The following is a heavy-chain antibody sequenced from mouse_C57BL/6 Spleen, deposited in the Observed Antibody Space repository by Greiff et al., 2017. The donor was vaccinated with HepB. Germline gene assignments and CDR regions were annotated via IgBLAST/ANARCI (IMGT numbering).Heavy chain of an antibody. V-gene: IGHV5-4*01. CDR1: GFTFSSYA. CDR2: ISDGGSYT. CDR3: ARVYGSSGWYFDV. J-gene: IGHJ1*03. Sequence: EVQGVESGGGLVKPGGSLKLSCAASGFTFSSYAMSWVRQTPEKRLEWVATISDGGSYTYYPDNVKGRFTISRDNAKNNLYLQMSHLKSEDTAMYYCARVYGSSGWYFDVWGTGTTVTVSS. D-gene: IGHD1-1*01.